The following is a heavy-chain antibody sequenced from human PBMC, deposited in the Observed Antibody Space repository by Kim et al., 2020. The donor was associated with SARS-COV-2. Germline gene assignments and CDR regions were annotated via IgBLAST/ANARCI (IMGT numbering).Heavy chain of an antibody. J-gene: IGHJ4*02. V-gene: IGHV3-9*01. D-gene: IGHD3-16*01. CDR1: GFTFDDYA. CDR3: AKGGGRRDAFDY. CDR2: ISWNSGSI. Sequence: GGSLRLSCAASGFTFDDYAMHWVRQAPGKGLEWVSGISWNSGSIGYADSVKGRFTISRDNAKNSLYLQMNSLRAEDTALYYCAKGGGRRDAFDYWGQGTLVTVSS.